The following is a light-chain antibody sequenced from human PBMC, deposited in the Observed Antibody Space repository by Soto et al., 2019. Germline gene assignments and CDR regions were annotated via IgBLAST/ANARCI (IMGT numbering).Light chain of an antibody. CDR1: QSISSW. V-gene: IGKV1-5*01. J-gene: IGKJ1*01. CDR3: QQYNNWPPWT. CDR2: DAS. Sequence: DIQMTQSPSTLSASVGDRVTITCRASQSISSWLAWYQQKPGKAPKLLIYDASSLESGVPSRFSGSGSGTEFTLTISGLQSDDFAVYFCQQYNNWPPWTFGHGTKVEIK.